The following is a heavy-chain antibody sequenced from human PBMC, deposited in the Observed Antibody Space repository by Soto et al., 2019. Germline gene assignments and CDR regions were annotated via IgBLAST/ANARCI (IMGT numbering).Heavy chain of an antibody. V-gene: IGHV3-23*01. CDR1: GFTFSGYA. D-gene: IGHD4-4*01. Sequence: GGSLRLSCAASGFTFSGYAMSWVRQAPGKGLEWVSTISGSGASTYYVDSVKGRFTISRDNSRNTLYLLLNSPRAEDTAVYYCAKDQVHVYRNYDYFDDWGQGTLVTVSS. J-gene: IGHJ4*02. CDR3: AKDQVHVYRNYDYFDD. CDR2: ISGSGAST.